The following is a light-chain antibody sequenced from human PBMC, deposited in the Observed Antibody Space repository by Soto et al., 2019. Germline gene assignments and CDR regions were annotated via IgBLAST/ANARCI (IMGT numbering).Light chain of an antibody. CDR1: QIISNR. CDR3: QHYDTYSP. V-gene: IGKV1-5*03. J-gene: IGKJ4*02. CDR2: KTS. Sequence: DIQMTQSPSTLSASVGDRVTITCRASQIISNRLAWYQQKPGKAPKLLIYKTSSLEGGVPARFSGSGSGTEFTLTISSLQPDDFATYFCQHYDTYSPFGGGTKVEIK.